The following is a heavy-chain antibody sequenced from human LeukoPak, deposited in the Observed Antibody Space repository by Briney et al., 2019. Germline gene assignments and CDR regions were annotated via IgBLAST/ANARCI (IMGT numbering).Heavy chain of an antibody. Sequence: SETLSLTCTVSGGSICNYHWSWIRQPPGKGLEWIGYIYYRGSTSYNPSLRSRVTISVDMSKSQFSLKLNSVTAADTAVYYCVRVQADGHSDIWGQGTLVTVSS. D-gene: IGHD5-24*01. CDR3: VRVQADGHSDI. V-gene: IGHV4-59*01. CDR1: GGSICNYH. J-gene: IGHJ3*02. CDR2: IYYRGST.